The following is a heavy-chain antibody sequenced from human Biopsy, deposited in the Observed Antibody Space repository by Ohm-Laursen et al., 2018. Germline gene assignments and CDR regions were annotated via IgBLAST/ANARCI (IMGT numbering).Heavy chain of an antibody. CDR1: GFTFDDNA. J-gene: IGHJ3*01. CDR2: ISWSSGIK. CDR3: TKARGRFLEWVDPFDF. D-gene: IGHD3-3*01. Sequence: SLRLSCTASGFTFDDNAMHWVRQAPGKGLEWVSGISWSSGIKDYADSVKGRFAISRDNAKNSLYLQMSSLSSEDTALYYCTKARGRFLEWVDPFDFWGQGTMVTVSS. V-gene: IGHV3-9*01.